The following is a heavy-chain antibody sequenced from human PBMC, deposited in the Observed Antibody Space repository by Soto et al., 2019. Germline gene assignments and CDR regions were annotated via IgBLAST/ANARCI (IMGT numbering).Heavy chain of an antibody. D-gene: IGHD1-26*01. CDR2: ISGSGGST. J-gene: IGHJ4*02. Sequence: PGGSLRLSCAVSGLTFSSCAMSWVRQAPGKGLEWVSAISGSGGSTYYADSVKGRFTISRDNSKNTLYLQMNSLRAEDTAVYYCAKDMRNSGSPGTAFVYWGPGPLGTVYS. V-gene: IGHV3-23*01. CDR3: AKDMRNSGSPGTAFVY. CDR1: GLTFSSCA.